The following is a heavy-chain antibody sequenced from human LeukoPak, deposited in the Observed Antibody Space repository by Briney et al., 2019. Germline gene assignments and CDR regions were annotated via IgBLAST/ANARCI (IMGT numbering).Heavy chain of an antibody. V-gene: IGHV3-23*01. CDR1: GLIFSSYV. D-gene: IGHD3-16*01. CDR2: ISGTGSDT. Sequence: GGSLRLSCAASGLIFSSYVMSWVRQAPGKGLEWVSTISGTGSDTYYTDSVKGRFTISADKSITTAYLQWDSLKASDTAMYYCARHPWGIKVADYWGQGTLVTVSS. J-gene: IGHJ4*02. CDR3: ARHPWGIKVADY.